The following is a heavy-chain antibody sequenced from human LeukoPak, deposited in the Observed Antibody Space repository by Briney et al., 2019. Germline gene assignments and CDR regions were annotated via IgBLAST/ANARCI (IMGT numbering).Heavy chain of an antibody. CDR3: AKDPDCTSGICYTFFDY. CDR2: ISGSGGST. V-gene: IGHV3-23*01. J-gene: IGHJ4*02. Sequence: GGSLRLSCAASGVTFSSYGMSWVRQAPGKGLGLGLAISGSGGSTYYADSVKGRFTISRDSSKNTLYLQMNSLKAEDTAVYYCAKDPDCTSGICYTFFDYWGQGTLVTVSS. CDR1: GVTFSSYG. D-gene: IGHD2-8*01.